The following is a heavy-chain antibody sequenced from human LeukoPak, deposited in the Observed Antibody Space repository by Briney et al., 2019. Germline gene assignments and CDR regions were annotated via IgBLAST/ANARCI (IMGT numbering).Heavy chain of an antibody. J-gene: IGHJ3*02. CDR2: ISSSSSYI. D-gene: IGHD3-10*01. CDR1: GFTFSSYS. V-gene: IGHV3-21*01. Sequence: KPGGSLRLSCAASGFTFSSYSMNWVRQAPGKGLEWVSSISSSSSYIYYADSVKGRFTIYRDNAKNSLYLQMNSLRAEDTAVYYCARDTDTMVRGVIGVAAFDIWGQGTMVTVSS. CDR3: ARDTDTMVRGVIGVAAFDI.